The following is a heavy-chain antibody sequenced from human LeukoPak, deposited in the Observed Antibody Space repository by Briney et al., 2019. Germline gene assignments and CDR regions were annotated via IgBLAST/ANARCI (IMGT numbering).Heavy chain of an antibody. D-gene: IGHD6-13*01. CDR3: ARLWTAAGTYYYYYMDV. V-gene: IGHV3-11*04. Sequence: GGSLRLSCAASGFTFSHYYMSWIRQAPGKGLEWVSYISSSGSTIYYADSVKGRFTISRDNAKNSLYLQMNSLRAEDTAVYYCARLWTAAGTYYYYYMDVWGKGTTVTVSS. CDR2: ISSSGSTI. CDR1: GFTFSHYY. J-gene: IGHJ6*03.